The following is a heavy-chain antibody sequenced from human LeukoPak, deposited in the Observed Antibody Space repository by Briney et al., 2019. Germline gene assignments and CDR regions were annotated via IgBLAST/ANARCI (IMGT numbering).Heavy chain of an antibody. J-gene: IGHJ2*01. Sequence: GGSLRLSCAASGFTFSDYALGWVRQAPGRGLEWVATLSGSGAGTYYSDSVQGRFTISRDNSKRTLFLQMNSLRAEDTAVYYCARRHTSYWYFDLWGRGTLVTVSS. CDR1: GFTFSDYA. CDR2: LSGSGAGT. CDR3: ARRHTSYWYFDL. V-gene: IGHV3-23*01. D-gene: IGHD1-1*01.